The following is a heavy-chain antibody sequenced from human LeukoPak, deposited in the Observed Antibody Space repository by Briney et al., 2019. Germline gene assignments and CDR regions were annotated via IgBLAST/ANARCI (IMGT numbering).Heavy chain of an antibody. CDR3: ARVVGYDLIFGGFDI. CDR1: GFTFSRYA. J-gene: IGHJ3*02. V-gene: IGHV3-30*04. CDR2: VSYDGDNK. Sequence: PGGSRRLSCAASGFTFSRYAMHWVRQAPGKGLEWVAVVSYDGDNKYYADSVKGRFTISRDNSKNTLYLQMNSLRAEDTAVYYCARVVGYDLIFGGFDIWGQGTMVTVSS. D-gene: IGHD5-12*01.